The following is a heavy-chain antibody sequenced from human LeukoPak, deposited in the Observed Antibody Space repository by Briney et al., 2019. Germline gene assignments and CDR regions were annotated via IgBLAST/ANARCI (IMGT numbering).Heavy chain of an antibody. D-gene: IGHD2-8*02. CDR3: ASLPGGLGAFDI. CDR1: GGSISSGGYS. J-gene: IGHJ3*02. Sequence: SQTLSLTCTVSGGSISSGGYSWSWIRQHPGKGLEWIGYIYYSGSTYYNPSLKSRVTISVDTSKNQFSLKLSSVTAADTAVYYCASLPGGLGAFDIWGQGTMVTVSS. CDR2: IYYSGST. V-gene: IGHV4-31*03.